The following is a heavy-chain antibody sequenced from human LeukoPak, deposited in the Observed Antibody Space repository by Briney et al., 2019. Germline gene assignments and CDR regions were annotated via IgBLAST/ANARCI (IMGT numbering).Heavy chain of an antibody. V-gene: IGHV1-18*01. Sequence: ASVKVSCTASGYTFTSYGISWVRQAPGQGLEWMGWISAYNGNIHYAERLHDRVTMTTETSNSTPYMDLRSLRSDDPAMSYFARDTALTTRVCEPEYWGQGTLFIVSS. D-gene: IGHD1-14*01. CDR3: ARDTALTTRVCEPEY. J-gene: IGHJ4*02. CDR1: GYTFTSYG. CDR2: ISAYNGNI.